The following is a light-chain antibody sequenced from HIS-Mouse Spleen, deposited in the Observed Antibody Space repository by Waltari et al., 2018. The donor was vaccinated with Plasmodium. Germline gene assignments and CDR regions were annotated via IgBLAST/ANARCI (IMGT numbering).Light chain of an antibody. CDR2: EGS. CDR3: CSYAGSRMV. Sequence: QSALTQPASVSGSPGQSITISCTGTSSAVGSYNLVSWYQQHPGKAPKLMIYEGSKRTSGVSNRFSGSKSGNTASLTIAGLQAEDEADYYCCSYAGSRMVFGGGTKLTVL. J-gene: IGLJ2*01. CDR1: SSAVGSYNL. V-gene: IGLV2-23*01.